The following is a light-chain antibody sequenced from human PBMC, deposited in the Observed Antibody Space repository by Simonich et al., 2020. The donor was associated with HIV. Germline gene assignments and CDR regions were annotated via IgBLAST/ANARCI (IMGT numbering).Light chain of an antibody. Sequence: DIQMTQSPSSLSASVGDRVTLTCRASQSISSYLNWYQQKPGKAPKLLIYKASSLESGVPSRFSGSGSGTEFTLTISSLQPDDFATYYCQQLNDYSYTFGQGTKLEIK. CDR3: QQLNDYSYT. CDR2: KAS. CDR1: QSISSY. J-gene: IGKJ2*01. V-gene: IGKV1-5*03.